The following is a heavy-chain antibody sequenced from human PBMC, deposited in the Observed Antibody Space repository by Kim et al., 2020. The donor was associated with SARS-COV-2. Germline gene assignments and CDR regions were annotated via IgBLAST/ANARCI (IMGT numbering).Heavy chain of an antibody. V-gene: IGHV3-30*18. CDR3: ANSNRGWFGYYYYGMYV. J-gene: IGHJ6*02. CDR2: ISYDGSNK. D-gene: IGHD6-19*01. Sequence: GGSLRLSCAASGFTFSSYGMHWVRQAPGKGLEWVAVISYDGSNKYYADSVKGRFTISRDNSKNTLYLQMNSLRAEDTAVYYCANSNRGWFGYYYYGMYVWVQGTEVTVSS. CDR1: GFTFSSYG.